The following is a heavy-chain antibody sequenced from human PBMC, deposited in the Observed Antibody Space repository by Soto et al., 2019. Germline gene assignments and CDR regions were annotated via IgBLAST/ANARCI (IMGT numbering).Heavy chain of an antibody. J-gene: IGHJ5*02. Sequence: QVQLVESGGGVVQPGRSVRLSCVASGFTFSSYAMHWVRQAPGKGLEWVAAISLDGRNENYAASVKGRFNISRDNSKNTMDLQMTKLRTEDTAVYFCAKDGVGVVAVTRWFDPWGQGTLVSVSS. CDR1: GFTFSSYA. CDR2: ISLDGRNE. V-gene: IGHV3-30-3*02. D-gene: IGHD2-15*01. CDR3: AKDGVGVVAVTRWFDP.